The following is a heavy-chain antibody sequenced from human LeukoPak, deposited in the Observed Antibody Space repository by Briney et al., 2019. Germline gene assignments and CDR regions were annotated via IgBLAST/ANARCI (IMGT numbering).Heavy chain of an antibody. V-gene: IGHV4-4*07. J-gene: IGHJ6*03. CDR2: IYTSGST. D-gene: IGHD4-11*01. CDR1: GGSISSYY. CDR3: ARDVDYLYYYYMDV. Sequence: SETLSLTCTVSGGSISSYYWSWIRQPAGKGLEWIGRIYTSGSTNYNPSLKSRVTMSVGTSKNQFSLKLSSVTAADTAVYYCARDVDYLYYYYMDVWGKGTTVTVSS.